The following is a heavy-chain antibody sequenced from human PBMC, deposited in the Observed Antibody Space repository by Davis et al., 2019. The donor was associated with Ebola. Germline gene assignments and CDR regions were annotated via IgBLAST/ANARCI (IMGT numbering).Heavy chain of an antibody. V-gene: IGHV1-69*13. D-gene: IGHD2-2*01. CDR2: IIPIFGTA. J-gene: IGHJ5*02. CDR3: ARDGGCSSTSCHGPNWFDP. Sequence: SVKVSCKASAGTFSSYAISWVRQAPGQGLEWMGGIIPIFGTANYAQKFQGRVTITADESTSTAYMELSSLRSEDTAVYYCARDGGCSSTSCHGPNWFDPWGQGTLVTVSS. CDR1: AGTFSSYA.